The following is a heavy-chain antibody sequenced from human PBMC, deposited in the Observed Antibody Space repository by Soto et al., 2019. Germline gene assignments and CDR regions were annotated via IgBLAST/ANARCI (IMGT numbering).Heavy chain of an antibody. V-gene: IGHV4-39*01. CDR1: GGSISSSSYY. Sequence: LSLTCTVSGGSISSSSYYWGWIRQPPGKGLEWIGSIYYSGSTYYNPSLKSRVTISVDTSKNQFSLKLSSVTAADTAVYYCARQLSLIFGVVTYYFDYWGQGTLVTVSS. CDR3: ARQLSLIFGVVTYYFDY. J-gene: IGHJ4*02. D-gene: IGHD3-3*01. CDR2: IYYSGST.